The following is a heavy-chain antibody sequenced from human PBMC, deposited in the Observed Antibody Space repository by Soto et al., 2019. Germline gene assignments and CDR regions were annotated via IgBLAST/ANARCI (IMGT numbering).Heavy chain of an antibody. Sequence: QDHLAQSGAEVRKPGSSVTVSCKASGGIFNSYGISWVRQAPVQGLVWMGVIIPLYGTVNYAQKFQGRVSITADKSTSTAFMGLSSMRSDDTAVYYCARVRVIRGVIPSRFGLWVQGTLVAVSS. CDR1: GGIFNSYG. CDR3: ARVRVIRGVIPSRFGL. D-gene: IGHD3-10*01. V-gene: IGHV1-69*06. CDR2: IIPLYGTV. J-gene: IGHJ4*02.